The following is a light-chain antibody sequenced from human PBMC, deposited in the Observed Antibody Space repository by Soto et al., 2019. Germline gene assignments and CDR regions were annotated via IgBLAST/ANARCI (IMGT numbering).Light chain of an antibody. CDR1: QSIRSY. CDR2: KAS. CDR3: QQYNAFWT. V-gene: IGKV1-5*03. Sequence: DIRMTQSPSTLSASVGDRVTITCRASQSIRSYLAWYQQKSGKVPKLLIYKASTLENGVPSRFSGSLSQTEFTLNISGLQPDDFATYYCQQYNAFWTVGQGTKVDIK. J-gene: IGKJ1*01.